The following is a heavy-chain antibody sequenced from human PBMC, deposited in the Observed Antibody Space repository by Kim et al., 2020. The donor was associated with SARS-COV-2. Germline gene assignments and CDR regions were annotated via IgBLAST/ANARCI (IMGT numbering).Heavy chain of an antibody. CDR3: AKEVLLWVGEVFDY. Sequence: GGSPRLSCAASGFTLSSYGMSWVRQAPGKGLEWVSAISGSGGSTYYADSVKGRFTISRDNSKNTLYLQMNSLRAEDTAVYYCAKEVLLWVGEVFDYWGRGSLVTVSS. CDR2: ISGSGGST. D-gene: IGHD3-10*01. J-gene: IGHJ4*02. CDR1: GFTLSSYG. V-gene: IGHV3-23*01.